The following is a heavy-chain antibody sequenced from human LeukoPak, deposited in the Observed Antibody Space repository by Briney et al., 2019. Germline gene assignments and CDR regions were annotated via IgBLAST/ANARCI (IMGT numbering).Heavy chain of an antibody. CDR1: GGSFSGYY. D-gene: IGHD6-25*01. CDR2: INNSGTT. CDR3: ASSRGYTSGLWYYYMDV. J-gene: IGHJ6*03. V-gene: IGHV4-34*01. Sequence: PSETLSLTCAVYGGSFSGYYWSWIRQPPGTGLEWIAEINNSGTTNYNPSLKGRVTISIDTSKNQFSLKLSSVTAADTAVYYRASSRGYTSGLWYYYMDVWGKGTTVTVSS.